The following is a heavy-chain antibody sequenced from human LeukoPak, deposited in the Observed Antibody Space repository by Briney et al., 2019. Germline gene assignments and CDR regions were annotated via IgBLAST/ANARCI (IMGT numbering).Heavy chain of an antibody. CDR2: INPNSGGT. V-gene: IGHV1-2*06. CDR1: GYTFTGYY. CDR3: AREPVGQWMVLYYYYGMDV. Sequence: ASVKVSCKASGYTFTGYYMHWVRQAPGQGLEWMGRINPNSGGTNYAQKFQGRVTMTRDTSISTAYMELSRLRSDDTAVYYCAREPVGQWMVLYYYYGMDVWGQGTTVTVSS. J-gene: IGHJ6*02. D-gene: IGHD6-19*01.